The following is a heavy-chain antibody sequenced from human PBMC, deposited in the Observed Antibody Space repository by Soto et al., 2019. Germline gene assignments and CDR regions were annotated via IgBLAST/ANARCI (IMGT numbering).Heavy chain of an antibody. Sequence: QVQLVQSGAEVKKPGSSVKVSCKASGGTFSIYAISWVRQAPGQGLEWMGGIIPIFGTANYTQKFQGRVTITADESTSTAYMELSSLRSEDTAVYYCASAKRVRGEQWLGYFDSWGQGALVTVSS. V-gene: IGHV1-69*01. D-gene: IGHD6-19*01. CDR2: IIPIFGTA. CDR3: ASAKRVRGEQWLGYFDS. CDR1: GGTFSIYA. J-gene: IGHJ4*02.